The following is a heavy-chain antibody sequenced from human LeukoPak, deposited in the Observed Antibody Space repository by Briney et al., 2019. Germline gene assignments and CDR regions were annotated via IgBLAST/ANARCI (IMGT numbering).Heavy chain of an antibody. CDR2: IRYDGSNK. CDR1: GFTFSSYG. J-gene: IGHJ4*02. D-gene: IGHD2-2*01. Sequence: GGSLRLSCAASGFTFSSYGMHWARQAPGKGLEWVAFIRYDGSNKYYADSVKGRFTISRDNSKNTLYLQMNSLRAEDTAVYYCAKDHKYQLLPFDYWGQGTLVTVSS. V-gene: IGHV3-30*02. CDR3: AKDHKYQLLPFDY.